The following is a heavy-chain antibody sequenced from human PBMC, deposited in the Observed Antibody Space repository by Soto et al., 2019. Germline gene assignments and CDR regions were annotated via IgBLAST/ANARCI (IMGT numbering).Heavy chain of an antibody. CDR3: ATMAGTYPY. J-gene: IGHJ4*02. CDR1: GFAFSRFP. D-gene: IGHD1-26*01. CDR2: IDPDGSDT. V-gene: IGHV3-74*01. Sequence: GGSLRLSCAASGFAFSRFPMHWVRQAPGKGLVWVSRIDPDGSDTTYADSVKGRFTIPRDNAKNIVYLQMSSLRAEDTALYYCATMAGTYPYWGQGTLVTVSS.